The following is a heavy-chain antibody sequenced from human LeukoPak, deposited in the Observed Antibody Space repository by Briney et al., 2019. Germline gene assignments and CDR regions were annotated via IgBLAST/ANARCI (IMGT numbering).Heavy chain of an antibody. D-gene: IGHD5-12*01. CDR3: AKGAYDYIEIAYFDY. J-gene: IGHJ4*02. Sequence: GGSLRLSCVASGFSFNNYAMNWVRQAPGEGLEWVSLIIGSSGSTFYADSVKGRFTISRDKSKNMLYLQMNSLRAEDTAVYYCAKGAYDYIEIAYFDYWGQGSLVTVSS. CDR2: IIGSSGST. CDR1: GFSFNNYA. V-gene: IGHV3-23*01.